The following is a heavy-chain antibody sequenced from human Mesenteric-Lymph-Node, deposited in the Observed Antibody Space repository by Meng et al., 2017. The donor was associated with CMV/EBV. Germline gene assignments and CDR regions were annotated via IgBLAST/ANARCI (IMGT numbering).Heavy chain of an antibody. Sequence: GGSLRLSCAASGFTFDDYTMHWVRQLPGKGLEWVSLISWDGGRAYYADSVKGRFTITRDNNKDSLSLQMNSLRTEDTALYYCVKDRGSVTGNYYYYAMDVWGRGTTVTVSS. CDR2: ISWDGGRA. V-gene: IGHV3-43*01. CDR1: GFTFDDYT. CDR3: VKDRGSVTGNYYYYAMDV. D-gene: IGHD3-10*01. J-gene: IGHJ6*02.